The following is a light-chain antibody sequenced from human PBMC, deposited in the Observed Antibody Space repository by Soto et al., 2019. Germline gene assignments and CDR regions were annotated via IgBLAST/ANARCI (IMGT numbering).Light chain of an antibody. Sequence: TQSPATLSLSPGERATLSCWASQSVSSYLAWYQHKPGQAPRLLIYDASNRATGIPARFSGSGSGTDFTLTISSLEPEDFAVYYCQQRTNWPPITFGQGTRLEIK. CDR2: DAS. J-gene: IGKJ5*01. CDR3: QQRTNWPPIT. V-gene: IGKV3-11*01. CDR1: QSVSSY.